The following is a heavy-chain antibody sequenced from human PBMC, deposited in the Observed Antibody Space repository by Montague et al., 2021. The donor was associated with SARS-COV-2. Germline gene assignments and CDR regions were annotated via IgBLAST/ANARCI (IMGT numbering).Heavy chain of an antibody. CDR3: ARQLPSYCSTNKCYPYYFDV. CDR1: SGSVRSDY. V-gene: IGHV4-59*08. CDR2: IYSSGST. Sequence: SETLSLTCSVSSGSVRSDYWSWIRQPPGKGLEWIGYIYSSGSTSYNPSLKSRVTISIDTTKNQFSLRLSSVTAADTAVYFCARQLPSYCSTNKCYPYYFDVWGQGALVTVSS. D-gene: IGHD2-2*01. J-gene: IGHJ4*02.